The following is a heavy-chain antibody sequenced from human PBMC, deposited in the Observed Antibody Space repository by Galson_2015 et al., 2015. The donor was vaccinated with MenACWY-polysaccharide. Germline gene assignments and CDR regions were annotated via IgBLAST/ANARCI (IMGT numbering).Heavy chain of an antibody. CDR3: VRDFGVAPPRYSFGMDV. CDR1: GFTFSDFF. CDR2: ISGTGGTI. J-gene: IGHJ6*02. Sequence: SLRLSCAASGFTFSDFFMSWIRQAPGKGLEWVSYISGTGGTIYYTDSVKGRFPISRDNARNSVYLHMSTLRGDDSAVYYCVRDFGVAPPRYSFGMDVWGRGTTVTVSS. D-gene: IGHD3-3*01. V-gene: IGHV3-11*01.